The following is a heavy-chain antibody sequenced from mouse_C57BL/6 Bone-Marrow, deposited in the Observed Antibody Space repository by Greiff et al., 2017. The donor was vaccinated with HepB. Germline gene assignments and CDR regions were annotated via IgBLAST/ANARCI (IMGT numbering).Heavy chain of an antibody. Sequence: QVHVKQSGAELVRPGTSVKMSCKASGYTFTNYWIGWAKQRPGHGLEWIGDIYPGGGYTNYNEKFKGKATLTADKSSSTAYMQFSSLTSEDSAIYYCARETGLWYFDVWGTGTTVTVSS. CDR2: IYPGGGYT. D-gene: IGHD3-3*01. CDR3: ARETGLWYFDV. CDR1: GYTFTNYW. J-gene: IGHJ1*03. V-gene: IGHV1-63*01.